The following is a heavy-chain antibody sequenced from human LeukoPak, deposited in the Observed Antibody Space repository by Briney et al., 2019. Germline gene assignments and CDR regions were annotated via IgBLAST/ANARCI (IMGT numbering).Heavy chain of an antibody. Sequence: PGGSLRLSCAASGFTVSSNYMSWVRQAPGKGLEWVSVIYSGGSTCYADSVKGRFTISRDNSKNTLYLQMNSLRAEDTAVYYCAREEKYYGSGRNYMDVWGKGTTVTISS. J-gene: IGHJ6*03. CDR1: GFTVSSNY. CDR3: AREEKYYGSGRNYMDV. D-gene: IGHD3-10*01. CDR2: IYSGGST. V-gene: IGHV3-66*01.